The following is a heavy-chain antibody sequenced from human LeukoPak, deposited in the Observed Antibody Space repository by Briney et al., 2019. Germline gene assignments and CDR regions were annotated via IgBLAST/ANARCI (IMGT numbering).Heavy chain of an antibody. Sequence: GGSLRLSCAASGFTFGSYAMHWVRQAPGKGLEWVAVISYDGSNKYYADSVKGRFTISRDNSKNTLYLQMNSLRAEDTAVYYCAAQWLVQGYWGQGTLVTVSS. CDR3: AAQWLVQGY. V-gene: IGHV3-30-3*01. J-gene: IGHJ4*02. CDR2: ISYDGSNK. D-gene: IGHD6-19*01. CDR1: GFTFGSYA.